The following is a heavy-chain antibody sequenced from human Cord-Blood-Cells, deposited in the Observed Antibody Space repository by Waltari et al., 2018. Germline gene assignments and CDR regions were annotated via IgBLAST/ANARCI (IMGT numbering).Heavy chain of an antibody. Sequence: QVQLVESGGGVVQPGGSLRLSCAASGFTFRSYARHWVRQAPGKGLEWVAVISYDGSNRYYADSVKGRFTISRDNSKNTLYLQMNSLRAEDTAVYYCAREAVAGNYFDYWGQGTLVTVSS. CDR1: GFTFRSYA. J-gene: IGHJ4*02. CDR3: AREAVAGNYFDY. V-gene: IGHV3-30*04. CDR2: ISYDGSNR. D-gene: IGHD6-19*01.